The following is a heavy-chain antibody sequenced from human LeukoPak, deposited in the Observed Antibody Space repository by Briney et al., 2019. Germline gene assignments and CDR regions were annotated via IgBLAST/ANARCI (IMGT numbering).Heavy chain of an antibody. CDR3: AGMRLVVVPAAMYFDY. CDR2: IIPIFGTA. V-gene: IGHV1-69*05. J-gene: IGHJ4*02. CDR1: GGTFSSYA. Sequence: GSSVKVSCKASGGTFSSYAISWVRQAPGQGLEWMGGIIPIFGTANYAQKFQGRVTITTDESTSTAYMELSSLRSEDTAVYYCAGMRLVVVPAAMYFDYWGQGTLVTVSS. D-gene: IGHD2-2*01.